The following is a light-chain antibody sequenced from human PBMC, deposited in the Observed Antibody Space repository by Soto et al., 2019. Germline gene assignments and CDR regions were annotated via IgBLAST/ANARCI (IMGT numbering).Light chain of an antibody. CDR2: DTS. CDR1: QSVSSS. Sequence: EVVVTQPPATLSVSPGERVTLSCRASQSVSSSLAWYQQRPGQAPRLLIYDTSTRAPGIAARFSGSGSGTEFTLTISSLQSEDVAVYYCQQYVHWPPGTFGQGTTVEIK. J-gene: IGKJ1*01. CDR3: QQYVHWPPGT. V-gene: IGKV3-15*01.